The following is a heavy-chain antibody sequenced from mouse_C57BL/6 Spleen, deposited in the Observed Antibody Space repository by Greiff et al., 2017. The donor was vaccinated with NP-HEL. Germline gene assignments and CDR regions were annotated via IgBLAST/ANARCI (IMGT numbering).Heavy chain of an antibody. CDR2: ISSGSSTI. CDR3: ARGPYSNYVRAMDY. V-gene: IGHV5-17*01. CDR1: GFTFSDYG. Sequence: EVKVVESGGGLVKPGGSLKLSCAASGFTFSDYGMHWVRQAPEKGLEWVAYISSGSSTIYYADTVKGRFTISRDNAKNTLFLQMTSLRSEDTAMYYCARGPYSNYVRAMDYWGQGTSVTVSS. D-gene: IGHD2-5*01. J-gene: IGHJ4*01.